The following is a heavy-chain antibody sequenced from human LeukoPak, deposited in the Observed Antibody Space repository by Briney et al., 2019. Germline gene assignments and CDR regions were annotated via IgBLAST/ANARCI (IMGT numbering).Heavy chain of an antibody. CDR2: ICYSGST. V-gene: IGHV4-59*01. CDR1: GGSISSYY. D-gene: IGHD6-13*01. Sequence: SETLSLTCTISGGSISSYYWSWIRQPPGKGLEWIGYICYSGSTNYNPSLKSRVTISVDTSKNQLFLKLRSVTTADTAVYYCATNSSWFDYWGQGTLVTVSS. J-gene: IGHJ4*02. CDR3: ATNSSWFDY.